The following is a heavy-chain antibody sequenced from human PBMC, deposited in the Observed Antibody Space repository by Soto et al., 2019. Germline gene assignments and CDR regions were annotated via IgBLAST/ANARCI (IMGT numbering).Heavy chain of an antibody. D-gene: IGHD2-2*01. CDR3: ATHCSSTSCYYTFDP. J-gene: IGHJ5*02. V-gene: IGHV4-34*01. CDR1: GGSFSSYY. Sequence: QVQLQQWGAGLLKSSETLSLTCAVYGGSFSSYYWSWIRQPPGKGLEWIGQINHYGSTDYNPSLKSRVTKSVDTSKNHFSLRLISLTAADTAMYYCATHCSSTSCYYTFDPWGKGTLVTVSS. CDR2: INHYGST.